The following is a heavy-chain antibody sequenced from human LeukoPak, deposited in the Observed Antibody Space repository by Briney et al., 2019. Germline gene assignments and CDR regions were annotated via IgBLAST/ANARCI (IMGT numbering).Heavy chain of an antibody. V-gene: IGHV4-61*02. J-gene: IGHJ4*02. Sequence: PSETLSLTCAVSGGSISSGYYYWSWIRQPAGKGLEWIGRIYTSEITNYNPSLKSRVTMSGDTSKNQFSLKLSSVTAADTAVYYCARLVGRGASNFDYWGQGTLVTVSS. D-gene: IGHD3-10*01. CDR1: GGSISSGYYY. CDR2: IYTSEIT. CDR3: ARLVGRGASNFDY.